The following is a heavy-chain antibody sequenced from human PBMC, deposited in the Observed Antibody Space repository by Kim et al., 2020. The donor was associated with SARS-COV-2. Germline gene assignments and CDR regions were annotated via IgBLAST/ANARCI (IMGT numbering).Heavy chain of an antibody. D-gene: IGHD2-2*01. CDR2: IYTSGST. Sequence: SETLSITCTVSGGSISSYYWRWIRQPAGKGLEWIGRIYTSGSTNYKPSLKSRVTMSVDTSKNQISLKLSSVTAADTAVYYCAREDQYCTSTSCYPGAFDIWGQGTMVTVSS. J-gene: IGHJ3*02. V-gene: IGHV4-4*07. CDR3: AREDQYCTSTSCYPGAFDI. CDR1: GGSISSYY.